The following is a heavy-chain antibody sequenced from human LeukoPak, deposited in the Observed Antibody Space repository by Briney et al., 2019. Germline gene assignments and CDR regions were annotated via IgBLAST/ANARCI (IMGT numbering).Heavy chain of an antibody. J-gene: IGHJ6*03. CDR2: IYYSGST. Sequence: NPSETLSLTCTVSGGSISSYYWSWIRQPPGKGLEWIGYIYYSGSTNYNPSLKSRVTISVDTSKNQFSLKLSSVTAADTAVYYCARMISPAYYYYMDVWGKGTTVTISS. D-gene: IGHD3-16*01. V-gene: IGHV4-59*01. CDR1: GGSISSYY. CDR3: ARMISPAYYYYMDV.